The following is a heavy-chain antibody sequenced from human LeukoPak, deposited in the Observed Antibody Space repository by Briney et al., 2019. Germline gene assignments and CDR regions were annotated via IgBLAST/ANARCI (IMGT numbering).Heavy chain of an antibody. Sequence: PSETLSLTCAVYGGSFSGYYWSWIRQPPGKGLEWIGEINHSGSTNYNPSLKSRVTISVDTSKNQFSLKLSSVTAADTAVYYCARGLGYCSSTSCRREYFQHWGQGTLATVSS. V-gene: IGHV4-34*01. CDR2: INHSGST. J-gene: IGHJ1*01. CDR1: GGSFSGYY. D-gene: IGHD2-2*01. CDR3: ARGLGYCSSTSCRREYFQH.